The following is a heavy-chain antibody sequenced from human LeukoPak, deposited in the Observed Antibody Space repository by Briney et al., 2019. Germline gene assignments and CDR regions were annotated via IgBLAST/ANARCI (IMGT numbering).Heavy chain of an antibody. D-gene: IGHD3-10*01. Sequence: GGSLRLSCAASGFTVSSNYMSWVRQAPGKGLEWVPSISSSSSSIYYADSVKGRFTISRDNSKNSLYLQMNSLRAEDTALYYCARDEIPGYWGQGTLVTVSS. V-gene: IGHV3-21*01. CDR2: ISSSSSSI. CDR3: ARDEIPGY. J-gene: IGHJ4*02. CDR1: GFTVSSNY.